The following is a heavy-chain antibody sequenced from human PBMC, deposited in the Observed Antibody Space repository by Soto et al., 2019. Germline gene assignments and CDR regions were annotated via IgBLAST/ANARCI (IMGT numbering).Heavy chain of an antibody. V-gene: IGHV1-3*01. CDR1: GYTFTSYG. D-gene: IGHD3-22*01. J-gene: IGHJ4*02. CDR2: INPGNGNT. CDR3: ARGGYFDSSNYLAY. Sequence: GXSVKVSCKASGYTFTSYGINWGRQAPGRGLEWMGWINPGNGNTKYSQQFQGRVIIDRDTSASTAYIELSSLRPEDTAVYYCARGGYFDSSNYLAYWGLGTLVTVSS.